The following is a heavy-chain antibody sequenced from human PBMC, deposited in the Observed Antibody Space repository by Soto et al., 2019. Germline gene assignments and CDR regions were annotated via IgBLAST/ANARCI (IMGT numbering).Heavy chain of an antibody. Sequence: SVKVSCKASGGTFSSYAISWVRQAPGQGLEWMGGIIPIFGTANYAQKFQGRVTITADESTSTAYMELSSLRSEDTAVYYCARAGVTMVRGVIIRGNWLDPWGQGTLVTVSS. CDR2: IIPIFGTA. D-gene: IGHD3-10*01. V-gene: IGHV1-69*13. J-gene: IGHJ5*02. CDR1: GGTFSSYA. CDR3: ARAGVTMVRGVIIRGNWLDP.